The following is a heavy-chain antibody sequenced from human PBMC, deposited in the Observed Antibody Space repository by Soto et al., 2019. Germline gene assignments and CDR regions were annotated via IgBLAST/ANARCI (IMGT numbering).Heavy chain of an antibody. V-gene: IGHV4-39*01. CDR3: ARQTAEYSSGWYGDFDY. CDR2: IYYSGNT. CDR1: GGPISKSSYY. J-gene: IGHJ4*02. D-gene: IGHD6-19*01. Sequence: PSETLSLTCTVSGGPISKSSYYWGWVRQPPGKGLEWIGSIYYSGNTYYNPSLKSRVTISVDTSKNQFSLRLSSVTAADTAVYYCARQTAEYSSGWYGDFDYWGQGTLATVSS.